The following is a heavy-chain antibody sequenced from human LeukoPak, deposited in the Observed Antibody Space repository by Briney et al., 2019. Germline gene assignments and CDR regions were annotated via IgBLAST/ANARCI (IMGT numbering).Heavy chain of an antibody. D-gene: IGHD5-18*01. CDR3: ARESPYSYGSFDVEEY. Sequence: GGSLRLSCVASGFTFNIYWMSWVRQAPGKGLERVANIRQDGDETWYVDSVKGRFTISRDNAKNSLYLQMNSLRADDTAVYYCARESPYSYGSFDVEEYWGQGILVTVSS. CDR1: GFTFNIYW. J-gene: IGHJ4*02. CDR2: IRQDGDET. V-gene: IGHV3-7*01.